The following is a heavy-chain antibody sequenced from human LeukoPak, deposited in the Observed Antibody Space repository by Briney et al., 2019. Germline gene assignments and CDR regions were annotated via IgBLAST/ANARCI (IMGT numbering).Heavy chain of an antibody. J-gene: IGHJ6*03. V-gene: IGHV4-4*07. D-gene: IGHD3-10*01. CDR1: GGSISSYY. Sequence: SETLSLTCTVSGGSISSYYWSWIRQPAGKGLEWIRRIYTSGSTNYNPSLKSRVTMSVDTSKNQFSLKLSSVTAADTAVYYCARDYYSEISYYYYMDVWGKGTTVTVSS. CDR2: IYTSGST. CDR3: ARDYYSEISYYYYMDV.